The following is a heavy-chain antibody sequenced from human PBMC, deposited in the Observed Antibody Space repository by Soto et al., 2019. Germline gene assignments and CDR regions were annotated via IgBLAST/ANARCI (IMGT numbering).Heavy chain of an antibody. Sequence: QVQLQESGPGLVKPSETLSLTCTVSGGSISSYYWSWIRQPPGKGLEWIGYIYYSGSTNYNPSLKSRVTISVDTSKNQFSLKLGSVTAADTAVYYCARERVVVVAAHDAFDIWGQGTMVTVSS. CDR2: IYYSGST. J-gene: IGHJ3*02. CDR3: ARERVVVVAAHDAFDI. D-gene: IGHD2-15*01. V-gene: IGHV4-59*01. CDR1: GGSISSYY.